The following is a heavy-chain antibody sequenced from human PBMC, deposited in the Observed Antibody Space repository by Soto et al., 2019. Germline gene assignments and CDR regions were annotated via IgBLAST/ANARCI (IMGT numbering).Heavy chain of an antibody. V-gene: IGHV3-23*01. CDR3: AKDWFTMSPVYYFDY. Sequence: GGSLRLSCAASGFTFSSYAMSWVRQSPGKGLEWVSATSGSGDSTYYADSVKGRFTISRDNSKNTLYLQMNSLRAEDTTVYYCAKDWFTMSPVYYFDYWGQGTLVTVSS. CDR1: GFTFSSYA. D-gene: IGHD3-10*02. J-gene: IGHJ4*02. CDR2: TSGSGDST.